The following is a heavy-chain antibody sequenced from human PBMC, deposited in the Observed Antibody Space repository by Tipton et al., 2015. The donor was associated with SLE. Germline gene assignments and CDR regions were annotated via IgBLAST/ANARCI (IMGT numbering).Heavy chain of an antibody. D-gene: IGHD3-16*02. V-gene: IGHV3-33*08. Sequence: LSLTCAVSGYSISSGYYWGCVRQAPGKGLEWVAFIRYDGSNKYYADSVKGRFTISRDNAKNSLYLQMNSLRAEDTAVYYCARQREIPGVIWYGFDYWGQGTLVTVSS. CDR2: IRYDGSNK. CDR1: GYSISSGYY. CDR3: ARQREIPGVIWYGFDY. J-gene: IGHJ4*02.